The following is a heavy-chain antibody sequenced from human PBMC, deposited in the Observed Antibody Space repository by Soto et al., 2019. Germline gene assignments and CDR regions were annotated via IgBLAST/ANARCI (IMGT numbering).Heavy chain of an antibody. CDR1: GDSLTSNVW. CDR2: AYHNGLT. CDR3: ARDAAVPGESDRFDY. V-gene: IGHV4-4*02. J-gene: IGHJ4*02. Sequence: SETLSPACAVSGDSLTSNVWWSFMRQPPGKGLECIGQAYHNGLTDYNPSLKSRVTMSVDTSKNEFSLKLTSLTAADTAIYYCARDAAVPGESDRFDYWGQGTLVTVSS. D-gene: IGHD6-19*01.